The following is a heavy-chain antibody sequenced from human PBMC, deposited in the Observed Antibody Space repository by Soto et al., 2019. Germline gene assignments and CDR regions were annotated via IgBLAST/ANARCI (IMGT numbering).Heavy chain of an antibody. CDR2: ISSSSSYI. CDR3: ARDGGRSTIFEVAPDAFDI. Sequence: GTLRYSCAPSGXTLSSCRMNRVNQDPGKGLEWVSSISSSSSYIYYADSVQGRFTTSRDNAKSSLYIQMISLRAEHTAVYYCARDGGRSTIFEVAPDAFDIWDQGKMCTVSS. D-gene: IGHD3-3*01. V-gene: IGHV3-21*01. J-gene: IGHJ3*02. CDR1: GXTLSSCR.